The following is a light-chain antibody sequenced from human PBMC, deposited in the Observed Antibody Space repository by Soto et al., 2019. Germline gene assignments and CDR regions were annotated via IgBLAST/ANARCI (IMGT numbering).Light chain of an antibody. CDR3: QRTYSPPFT. CDR1: HTFSSF. CDR2: GAY. Sequence: DIQMTQSPSSLSASVGDRVTITCRASHTFSSFLNWYQQKRGKPPTLLIYGAYNLRSGVPSRFTGSGGGAEFRLTISSLHPDDLATYCCQRTYSPPFTFGQGTSLELK. J-gene: IGKJ2*01. V-gene: IGKV1-39*01.